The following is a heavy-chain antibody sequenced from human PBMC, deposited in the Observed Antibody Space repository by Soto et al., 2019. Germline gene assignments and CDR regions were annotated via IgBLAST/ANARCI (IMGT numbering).Heavy chain of an antibody. CDR2: IYYSGST. D-gene: IGHD6-19*01. CDR1: GGSISSYY. J-gene: IGHJ5*02. Sequence: SETLSLTCTVSGGSISSYYWSWIRQPPGKGLEWIGYIYYSGSTNYNPSLKSRVTISVDTSKNQFSLKLSSVTAADTAVFYCARDFRSGWGSTRGYNWFDPWGQGTLVTVSS. CDR3: ARDFRSGWGSTRGYNWFDP. V-gene: IGHV4-59*01.